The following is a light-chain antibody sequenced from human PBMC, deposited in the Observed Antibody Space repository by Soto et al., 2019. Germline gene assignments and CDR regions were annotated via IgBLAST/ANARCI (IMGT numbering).Light chain of an antibody. J-gene: IGLJ1*01. CDR3: CSYAGSSTYV. Sequence: QSVLTQPASVSGSPGQSITISCTGTSSDVGNYDLVSWYQQLPGKAPKFILYEGSKRHSGVSNRFSGSKSGNTDSLTISGLQAEDEADYYCCSYAGSSTYVFGTWTKVTVL. V-gene: IGLV2-23*01. CDR2: EGS. CDR1: SSDVGNYDL.